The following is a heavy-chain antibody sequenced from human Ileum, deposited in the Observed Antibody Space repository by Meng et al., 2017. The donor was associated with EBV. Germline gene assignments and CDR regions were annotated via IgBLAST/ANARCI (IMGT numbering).Heavy chain of an antibody. CDR1: GGSISSSNW. J-gene: IGHJ4*02. V-gene: IGHV4-4*02. Sequence: VQRQGLGPGRVKSSGTLSLTCAVSGGSISSSNWWNWVRQPPGKGLEWIGEIYYSGSTIYNPSLKSRVTISVDKSKNLFSLKLSSVTAADTAVYYCARADKVRFDYWGQGTLVTVSS. CDR2: IYYSGST. CDR3: ARADKVRFDY.